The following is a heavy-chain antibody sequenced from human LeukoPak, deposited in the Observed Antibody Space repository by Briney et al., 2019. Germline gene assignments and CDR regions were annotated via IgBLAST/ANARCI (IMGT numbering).Heavy chain of an antibody. J-gene: IGHJ4*02. Sequence: SETLSLTCTVSGGSISSSSYYWSWIRQPAGKGLEWIGRIYTSGSTNYNPSLKSRVTMSVDTSKNQFSLKLSSVTAADTAVYYCARDRYYYDSSGYLFDYWGQGTLVTVSS. CDR1: GGSISSSSYY. CDR2: IYTSGST. D-gene: IGHD3-22*01. CDR3: ARDRYYYDSSGYLFDY. V-gene: IGHV4-61*02.